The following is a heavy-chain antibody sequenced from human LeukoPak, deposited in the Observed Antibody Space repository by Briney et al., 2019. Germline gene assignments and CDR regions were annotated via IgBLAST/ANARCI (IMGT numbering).Heavy chain of an antibody. Sequence: ASVKVSCKASGYTFTSYAMHWVRQAPGQRLEWMGWINAGNGNTKYSQEFQGRVTITRDTSASTDYMELSSLRSEDMAVYYCARTPIVGYYGSPNWFDPWGQGTLVTISS. D-gene: IGHD3-10*01. CDR1: GYTFTSYA. CDR2: INAGNGNT. V-gene: IGHV1-3*03. J-gene: IGHJ5*02. CDR3: ARTPIVGYYGSPNWFDP.